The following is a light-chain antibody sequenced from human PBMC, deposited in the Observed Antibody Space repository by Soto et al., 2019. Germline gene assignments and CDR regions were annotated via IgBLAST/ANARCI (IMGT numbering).Light chain of an antibody. V-gene: IGKV3-20*01. CDR3: HQFASSLT. Sequence: DIVLTQSPGTLSLSPGERATLSCRASQTFSRSFFAGYQHKPGQAPRLLIYVASTRATGIPGRFSGSASGTDFTLTISRLEAEDFAGYFCHQFASSLTFGQGTKVEIK. CDR2: VAS. J-gene: IGKJ1*01. CDR1: QTFSRSF.